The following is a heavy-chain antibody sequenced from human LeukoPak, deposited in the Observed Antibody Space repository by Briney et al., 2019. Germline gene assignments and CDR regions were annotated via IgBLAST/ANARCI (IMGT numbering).Heavy chain of an antibody. CDR2: IDHSGST. Sequence: SETLSLTCTVSGGSFSSYYWTWIRQPPGKGLEWIGYIDHSGSTNYNPSLKSRVSISSDTSKNQFSLELSSVTAADTAVYYCARGKSSGWKIGFDPWGQGTLVTVSS. D-gene: IGHD6-19*01. V-gene: IGHV4-59*01. CDR3: ARGKSSGWKIGFDP. J-gene: IGHJ5*02. CDR1: GGSFSSYY.